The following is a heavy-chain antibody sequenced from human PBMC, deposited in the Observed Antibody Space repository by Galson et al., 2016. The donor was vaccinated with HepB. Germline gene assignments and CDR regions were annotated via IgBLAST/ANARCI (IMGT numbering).Heavy chain of an antibody. CDR1: GSIFSGYW. D-gene: IGHD3-16*02. Sequence: SLRLSCAVSGSIFSGYWMSWVRQAPGKGLEWVSGPSGSGRTTYYADSVKGRFTISRDNSKNTLYLQMNSLRAEDTAIYYCASSDYDYVWGTYRGLLNYWGQGTLVTVSS. J-gene: IGHJ4*02. CDR3: ASSDYDYVWGTYRGLLNY. V-gene: IGHV3-23*01. CDR2: PSGSGRTT.